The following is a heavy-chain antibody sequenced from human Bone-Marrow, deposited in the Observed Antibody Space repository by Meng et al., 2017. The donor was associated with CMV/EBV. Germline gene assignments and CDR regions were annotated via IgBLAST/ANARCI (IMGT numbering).Heavy chain of an antibody. Sequence: GGSLRLSCAASGFTFSDSWMGWVRQAPGKGLEWVASIKESGRETHYVGSVRGRFTISRDNAKNALYLQMNSLRAEDSAVYYCARDLRGTAATGTYFAYWGQGPRVTCSS. D-gene: IGHD1-1*01. CDR3: ARDLRGTAATGTYFAY. J-gene: IGHJ4*02. V-gene: IGHV3-7*01. CDR2: IKESGRET. CDR1: GFTFSDSW.